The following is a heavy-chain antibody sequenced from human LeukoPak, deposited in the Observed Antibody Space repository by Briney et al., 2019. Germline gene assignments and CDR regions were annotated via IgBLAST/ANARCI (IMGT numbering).Heavy chain of an antibody. CDR2: MNPKSGNT. J-gene: IGHJ6*02. CDR1: GYTFTSYD. D-gene: IGHD3-3*01. Sequence: ASVKVSCKASGYTFTSYDINWVRQATGQGLEWMGWMNPKSGNTGYAQKFQGRVTMTRNTSISTAYMELSSLRSEDTAVYYCARALQPITYYDFWSGYGAMRPNYGMDVWGQGTTVTVSS. V-gene: IGHV1-8*01. CDR3: ARALQPITYYDFWSGYGAMRPNYGMDV.